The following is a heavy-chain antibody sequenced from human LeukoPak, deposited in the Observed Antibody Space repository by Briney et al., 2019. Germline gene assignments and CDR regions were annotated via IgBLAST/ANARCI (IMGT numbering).Heavy chain of an antibody. V-gene: IGHV3-23*01. CDR3: AKDPYRSSTYFDY. CDR2: LSGGSGST. J-gene: IGHJ4*02. Sequence: GGSLRLSCAASGFTFSDYYMSWVRQAPGKGLEWVSGLSGGSGSTYHADSVKGRFTISRDNSKNTLYLQMNSLRDEDTAVYYCAKDPYRSSTYFDYWGQGTPVTVSS. CDR1: GFTFSDYY. D-gene: IGHD6-6*01.